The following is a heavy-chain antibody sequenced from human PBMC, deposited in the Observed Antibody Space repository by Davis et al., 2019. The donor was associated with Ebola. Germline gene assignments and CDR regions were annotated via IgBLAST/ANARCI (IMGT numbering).Heavy chain of an antibody. J-gene: IGHJ4*02. Sequence: ASVKVSCKASGYTFSNYGFAWVRQAPEQGLEWMGWISAYNGNTKYAEKLQDRVTMTTDTSTSTAYMELRSLRSDDTAVYYCVREIFGHFDYWGQGTLVTVSS. CDR2: ISAYNGNT. D-gene: IGHD3-9*01. V-gene: IGHV1-18*04. CDR3: VREIFGHFDY. CDR1: GYTFSNYG.